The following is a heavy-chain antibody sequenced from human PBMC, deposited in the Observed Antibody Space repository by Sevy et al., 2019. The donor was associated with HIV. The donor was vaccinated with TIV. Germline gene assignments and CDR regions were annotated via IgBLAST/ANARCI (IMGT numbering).Heavy chain of an antibody. V-gene: IGHV3-48*03. J-gene: IGHJ5*02. CDR2: IRSSGSDI. CDR3: VRNGGAYDSGFDP. Sequence: GGSLRLSCVASGFTFSNYDMNWVRQAPGKGLEWVSKIRSSGSDIYYADSVKGRFTISRDNAKDSRNLQMNSLGAEDTAVYYCVRNGGAYDSGFDPWGQGTLVTVSS. D-gene: IGHD3-22*01. CDR1: GFTFSNYD.